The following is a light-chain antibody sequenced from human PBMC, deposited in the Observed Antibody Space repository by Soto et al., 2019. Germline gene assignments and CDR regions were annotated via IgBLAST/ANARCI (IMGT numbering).Light chain of an antibody. Sequence: QSALTQPASVSGSPGQSVTISCTGTSSDVGGYNYVSWYQQHPGKAPKLVIFEVSIRPSGVSIRFSGSKSGNTASLTISGLQTEDEADYYCSSYTSTPSIFVFGRGTKVTV. CDR2: EVS. V-gene: IGLV2-14*01. CDR3: SSYTSTPSIFV. CDR1: SSDVGGYNY. J-gene: IGLJ1*01.